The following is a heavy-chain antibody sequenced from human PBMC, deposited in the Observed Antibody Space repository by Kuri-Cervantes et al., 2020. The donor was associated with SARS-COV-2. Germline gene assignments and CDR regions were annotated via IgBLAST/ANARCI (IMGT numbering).Heavy chain of an antibody. CDR3: ASLGDAGDLSRPFDY. V-gene: IGHV1-69*13. D-gene: IGHD3-16*01. J-gene: IGHJ4*02. Sequence: SVKVSCKASGGTFSSYAISWVRQAPGQGLEWMGGIIPIFGTANYAQKFQGRVTITADESTSTAYMELSSLRSEDTAVYYCASLGDAGDLSRPFDYWGQGTLVTVSS. CDR2: IIPIFGTA. CDR1: GGTFSSYA.